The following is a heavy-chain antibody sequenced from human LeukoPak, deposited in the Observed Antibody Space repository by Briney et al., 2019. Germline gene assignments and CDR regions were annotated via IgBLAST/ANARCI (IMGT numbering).Heavy chain of an antibody. CDR1: GFTFSSYG. J-gene: IGHJ4*02. V-gene: IGHV3-30*18. Sequence: GRSLRLSCAASGFTFSSYGMHWVRQAPGKGLEWVAVISYDGSNKYYADSVKGRFTISRDNSKNTLYLQMNSLRAEDTAVYYCAKAYYDYVWGSYRSYYFDYWGQGTLVTVSS. D-gene: IGHD3-16*02. CDR2: ISYDGSNK. CDR3: AKAYYDYVWGSYRSYYFDY.